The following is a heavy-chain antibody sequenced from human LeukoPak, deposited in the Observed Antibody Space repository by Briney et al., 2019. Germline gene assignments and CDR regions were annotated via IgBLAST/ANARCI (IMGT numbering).Heavy chain of an antibody. J-gene: IGHJ4*02. CDR1: GYSFTNYW. CDR2: IYPSDSDT. CDR3: ARRVSSSWYPFDY. D-gene: IGHD6-13*01. V-gene: IGHV5-51*01. Sequence: GESLKISCKVSGYSFTNYWIGWVRQMPGKGLESMGIIYPSDSDTRYSPSFQGQVTISADKSISTAYLQWSSLKASDTAMYYCARRVSSSWYPFDYWGQGTLVTVSS.